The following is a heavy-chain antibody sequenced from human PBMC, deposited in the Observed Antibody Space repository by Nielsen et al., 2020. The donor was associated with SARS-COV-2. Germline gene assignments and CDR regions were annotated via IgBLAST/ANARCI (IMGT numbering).Heavy chain of an antibody. J-gene: IGHJ4*01. V-gene: IGHV1-18*01. CDR2: ISAYNGNT. Sequence: ASVQVSCKASGYTFNNYGISWVRQATGQGLEWMGWISAYNGNTDYAQKLQGRVTMTTDTSTSTAYMELRSLRSDDTALYYCARVTTYKYNSGSSDFDYWGQGTLVTVSS. CDR3: ARVTTYKYNSGSSDFDY. CDR1: GYTFNNYG. D-gene: IGHD3-10*01.